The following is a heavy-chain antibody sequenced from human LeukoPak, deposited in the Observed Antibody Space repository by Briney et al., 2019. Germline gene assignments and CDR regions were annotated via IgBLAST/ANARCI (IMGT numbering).Heavy chain of an antibody. CDR2: TSTSGGSA. CDR1: GFTFSNAW. J-gene: IGHJ4*02. CDR3: ARYSGSYYYPPAWDL. D-gene: IGHD1-26*01. V-gene: IGHV3-23*01. Sequence: GGSLRLSCAASGFTFSNAWMNWVRQAPGKGLEWVSATSTSGGSAYYADSVKGRFTISRDNSKNTLYLQMDSLRADDTAVYYCARYSGSYYYPPAWDLWGQGTLVTVSS.